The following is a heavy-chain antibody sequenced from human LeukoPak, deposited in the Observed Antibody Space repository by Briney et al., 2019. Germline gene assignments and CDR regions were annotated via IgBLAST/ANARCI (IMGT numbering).Heavy chain of an antibody. V-gene: IGHV4-59*01. J-gene: IGHJ4*02. CDR3: ARGGSYHGY. Sequence: SETLSLTCTVAGDSISGYYWSWIRQPPGKGLEWIGNIYYSGTTNYNPSLKSRVTISVDTSKNQFSLKLSSVTAADTAIYYCARGGSYHGYWGQGTLVTVSS. CDR1: GDSISGYY. D-gene: IGHD1-26*01. CDR2: IYYSGTT.